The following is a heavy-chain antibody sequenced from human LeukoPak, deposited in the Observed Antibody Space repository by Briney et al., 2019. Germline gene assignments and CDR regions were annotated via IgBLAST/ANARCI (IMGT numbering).Heavy chain of an antibody. J-gene: IGHJ5*02. V-gene: IGHV4-4*07. CDR3: ARDTSYGSGRDWFDP. D-gene: IGHD3-10*01. CDR2: IYTSGST. CDR1: GGSISSYY. Sequence: SETLSLTCTVSGGSISSYYWSWIRQPAGKGLEWIGRIYTSGSTNYNPSLKSRVTMSVDTSKNQFSLKLSSVTAADTAVYYCARDTSYGSGRDWFDPWGQGTLVTVSS.